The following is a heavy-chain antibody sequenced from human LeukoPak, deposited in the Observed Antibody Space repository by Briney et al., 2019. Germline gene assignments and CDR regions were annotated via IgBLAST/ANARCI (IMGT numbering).Heavy chain of an antibody. CDR1: GFSFSNYG. Sequence: GGSLRLSCEASGFSFSNYGMGWVRQAPGKGLEWVSSISSGGSGTYYANSVKGRFTISRDNSKNTLYLQMNSLRPEDTAVYYCAKGVVAATNAAYYGMDVWGQGTTVTVSS. V-gene: IGHV3-23*01. J-gene: IGHJ6*02. D-gene: IGHD2-15*01. CDR3: AKGVVAATNAAYYGMDV. CDR2: ISSGGSGT.